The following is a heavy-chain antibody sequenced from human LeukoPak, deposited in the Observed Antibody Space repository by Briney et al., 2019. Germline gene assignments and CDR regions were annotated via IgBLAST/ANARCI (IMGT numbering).Heavy chain of an antibody. CDR3: AREGGSYFGNWFDP. J-gene: IGHJ5*02. Sequence: PSQTLSLTCTVSGGSISSGSYYWSWIRQPAGKGLEWIGRIYTSGSTNYNPSLKSRVTISVDTSKNQFSPKLSSVTAADTAVYYCAREGGSYFGNWFDPWGQGTLVTVSS. CDR1: GGSISSGSYY. V-gene: IGHV4-61*02. CDR2: IYTSGST. D-gene: IGHD1-26*01.